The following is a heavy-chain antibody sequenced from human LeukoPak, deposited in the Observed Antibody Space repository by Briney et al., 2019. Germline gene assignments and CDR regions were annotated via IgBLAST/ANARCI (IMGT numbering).Heavy chain of an antibody. V-gene: IGHV4-4*07. CDR1: GGSISSYY. CDR3: ARNRYYGSGSYYRANYYYYGMDV. Sequence: KPSETLSLTCTVSGGSISSYYWSWIRQPAGKGLEWIGRIYTSGSTNYNPSLKSRVTISVDTSKNQFSLKLSSVTAADTAVYYCARNRYYGSGSYYRANYYYYGMDVWGQGTTVTVSS. D-gene: IGHD3-10*01. CDR2: IYTSGST. J-gene: IGHJ6*02.